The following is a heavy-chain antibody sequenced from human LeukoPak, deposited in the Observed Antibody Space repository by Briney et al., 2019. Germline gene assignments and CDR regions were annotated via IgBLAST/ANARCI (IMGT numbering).Heavy chain of an antibody. J-gene: IGHJ4*02. CDR2: LHYSGIT. V-gene: IGHV4-59*01. Sequence: SETLSLTCTVSGASISSYYWSWIRQPPGKGLEWIGYLHYSGITNYNSSLKSRVTISPDTSKNQMSLKLSSVTAADTAVYYCARAGGRWTGIDFWGQGTLVTVSS. D-gene: IGHD4-23*01. CDR1: GASISSYY. CDR3: ARAGGRWTGIDF.